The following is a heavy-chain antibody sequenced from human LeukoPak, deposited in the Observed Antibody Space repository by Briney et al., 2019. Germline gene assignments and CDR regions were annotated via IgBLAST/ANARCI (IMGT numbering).Heavy chain of an antibody. CDR2: IKSKSSGGTT. J-gene: IGHJ4*02. CDR3: ATSRGIRGEY. D-gene: IGHD3-16*01. V-gene: IGHV3-15*01. CDR1: GFTFTDAW. Sequence: KPGESLRLSCAAPGFTFTDAWMTWVRQGPGGGLEWVGRIKSKSSGGTTDYTAPVKGRFSISRDDSKNTVFLQMNSLKNEDTAVYYCATSRGIRGEYWGQGTLVIVSS.